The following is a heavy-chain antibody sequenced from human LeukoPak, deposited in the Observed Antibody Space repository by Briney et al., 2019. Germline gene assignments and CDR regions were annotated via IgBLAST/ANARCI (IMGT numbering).Heavy chain of an antibody. D-gene: IGHD6-6*01. CDR3: ARESIAATIDP. Sequence: GGSLRLSCAVSGFTSSSYWMSWVRQAPGKGLEWVAVIWYDGSNKYYADSVKGRFTISRDNSKNTLYLQMNSLRAEDTAVYYCARESIAATIDPWGQGTLVTVSS. J-gene: IGHJ5*02. CDR1: GFTSSSYW. V-gene: IGHV3-33*08. CDR2: IWYDGSNK.